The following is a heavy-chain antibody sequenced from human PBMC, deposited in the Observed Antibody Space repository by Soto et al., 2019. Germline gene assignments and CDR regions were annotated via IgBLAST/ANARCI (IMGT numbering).Heavy chain of an antibody. CDR1: GGTFSSYA. CDR2: IIPIFGTA. CDR3: ARATRSGSPHFDH. D-gene: IGHD5-12*01. V-gene: IGHV1-69*06. J-gene: IGHJ4*02. Sequence: ASVKVSCKASGGTFSSYAISWVRQAPGQGLEWMGGIIPIFGTANYAQKFQGRVTITADKSTSTAYMELSSLRSEDTAVYYCARATRSGSPHFDHWGQGTLVTVSS.